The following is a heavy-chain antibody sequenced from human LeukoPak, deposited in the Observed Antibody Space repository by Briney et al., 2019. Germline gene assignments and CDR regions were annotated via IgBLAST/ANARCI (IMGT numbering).Heavy chain of an antibody. J-gene: IGHJ6*02. CDR3: ARGTSTVTTRRGVDYYYYGMDV. CDR1: GFTFSSYS. D-gene: IGHD4-17*01. V-gene: IGHV3-21*01. Sequence: KPGGSLRLSCAASGFTFSSYSMNWVRQAPGKGLEWVSSISSSSSYIYYADSVKGRFTISRDNAKNSLYLQMNSLRAEDTAVYYCARGTSTVTTRRGVDYYYYGMDVWGQGTTVTVSS. CDR2: ISSSSSYI.